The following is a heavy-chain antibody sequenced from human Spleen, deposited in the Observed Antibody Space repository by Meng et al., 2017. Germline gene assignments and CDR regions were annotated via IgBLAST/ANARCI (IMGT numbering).Heavy chain of an antibody. V-gene: IGHV4-4*02. J-gene: IGHJ4*02. D-gene: IGHD6-19*01. CDR1: GGSISSSHW. Sequence: QVPLQGSGPGLVKPSGTLSLTCDGSGGSISSSHWWSWVRQPPGKGLEWIGEIYHSGSANYNPSLKTRVTISVDKSKNQFSLKVRSVTAADTAVYYCASWHSSGWYAWDFWGQGTLVTVSS. CDR2: IYHSGSA. CDR3: ASWHSSGWYAWDF.